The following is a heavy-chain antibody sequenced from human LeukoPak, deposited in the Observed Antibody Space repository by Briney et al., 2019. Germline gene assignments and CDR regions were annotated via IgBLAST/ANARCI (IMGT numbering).Heavy chain of an antibody. J-gene: IGHJ4*02. D-gene: IGHD3-10*01. CDR1: GFTFSSYA. V-gene: IGHV3-30-3*01. CDR3: ARDGEPLLLWFGELLIPPDY. CDR2: ISYDGSNK. Sequence: GSLRLSCAASGFTFSSYAMHWVRQAPGKGLEWVAVISYDGSNKYYADSVKGRFTISRDNSKNTLYLQMNSLRAEDTAVYYCARDGEPLLLWFGELLIPPDYWGQGTLVTVSS.